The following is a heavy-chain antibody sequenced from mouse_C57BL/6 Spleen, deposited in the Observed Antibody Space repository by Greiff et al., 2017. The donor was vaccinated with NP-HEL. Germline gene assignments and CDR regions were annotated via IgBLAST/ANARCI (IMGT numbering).Heavy chain of an antibody. CDR1: GFNIKDDY. Sequence: EVQVVESGAELVRPGASVKLSCTASGFNIKDDYMHWVKQRPEQGLEWIGWIDPENGDTEYASKFQGKATITADTSSNTAYLQLSSLTSEDTAVYYCTTYNGYPAWFAYWGQGTLVTVSA. J-gene: IGHJ3*01. CDR3: TTYNGYPAWFAY. D-gene: IGHD2-3*01. CDR2: IDPENGDT. V-gene: IGHV14-4*01.